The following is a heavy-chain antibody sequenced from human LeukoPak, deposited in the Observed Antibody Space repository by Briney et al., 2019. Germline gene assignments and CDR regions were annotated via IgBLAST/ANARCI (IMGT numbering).Heavy chain of an antibody. D-gene: IGHD2-15*01. CDR1: GFTFSKYG. CDR3: ARDRAAPTWFFDL. Sequence: GGSLRLSCAASGFTFSKYGMHWVRQAPGEGLEWLSYISADSNTIYYADSVKGRFTISRDNAKTSLYLQMNTLRDEDTAVYYCARDRAAPTWFFDLWGRGTLVLVSS. CDR2: ISADSNTI. J-gene: IGHJ2*01. V-gene: IGHV3-48*02.